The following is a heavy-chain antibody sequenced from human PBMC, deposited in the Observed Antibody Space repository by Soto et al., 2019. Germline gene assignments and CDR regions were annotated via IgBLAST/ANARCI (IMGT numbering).Heavy chain of an antibody. Sequence: LSLTFSVSGASIRSGGYYWNWIRQHPGKDLEWMGYIYDSGSTNYNPSLKSRIIISIDTSKNQFSLKLSSVTAADTAVYYCARDSTIAARAFDIWGQGTTVTVSS. CDR1: GASIRSGGYY. J-gene: IGHJ3*02. CDR3: ARDSTIAARAFDI. D-gene: IGHD6-13*01. CDR2: IYDSGST. V-gene: IGHV4-31*03.